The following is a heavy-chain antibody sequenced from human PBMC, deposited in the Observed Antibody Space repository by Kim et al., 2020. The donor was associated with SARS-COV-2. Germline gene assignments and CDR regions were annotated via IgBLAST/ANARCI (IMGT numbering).Heavy chain of an antibody. J-gene: IGHJ4*02. Sequence: GGSLRLSCAASGFTFSSYSMNWVRQAPGKGLEWVSSISSSSSYIYYADSVKGRFTISRDNAKNSLYLQMNSLRAEDTAVYYCARNGVVGWGEDYWGQGTLVTVSS. V-gene: IGHV3-21*01. CDR3: ARNGVVGWGEDY. CDR1: GFTFSSYS. D-gene: IGHD2-21*01. CDR2: ISSSSSYI.